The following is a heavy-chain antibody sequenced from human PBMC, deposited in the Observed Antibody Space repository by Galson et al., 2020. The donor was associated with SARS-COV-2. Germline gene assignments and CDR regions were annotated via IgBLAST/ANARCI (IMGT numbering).Heavy chain of an antibody. V-gene: IGHV4-38-2*02. D-gene: IGHD6-19*01. CDR3: ARLRSSGFRIGY. CDR2: IFHSGST. CDR1: GYSISSGYY. J-gene: IGHJ4*02. Sequence: SETLSLTCSVSGYSISSGYYWGWIWQPPGKGLEWIGGIFHSGSTYYNPSLQSRVTISVDTSKNQFSLNVTSVTAADTAVYYCARLRSSGFRIGYWGQGTLVTVST.